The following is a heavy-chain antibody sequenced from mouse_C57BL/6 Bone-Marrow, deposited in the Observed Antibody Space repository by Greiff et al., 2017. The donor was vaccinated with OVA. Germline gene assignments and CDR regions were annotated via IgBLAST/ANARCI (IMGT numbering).Heavy chain of an antibody. J-gene: IGHJ2*01. D-gene: IGHD1-1*01. Sequence: QVQLKQPGAELVKPGASVKMSCKASGYTFTSYWITWVKQRPGQGLEWIGDIYPGSGSTNYNEKFKSKATLTVDTSSSTAYMQLSSLTSEDSAVYYCARSGLTTVVSDYWGQGTTLTVSS. CDR3: ARSGLTTVVSDY. CDR2: IYPGSGST. V-gene: IGHV1-55*01. CDR1: GYTFTSYW.